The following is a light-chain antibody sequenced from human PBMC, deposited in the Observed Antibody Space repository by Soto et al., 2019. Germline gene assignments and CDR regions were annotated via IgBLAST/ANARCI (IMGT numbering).Light chain of an antibody. CDR1: NIGSKG. CDR2: SDT. CDR3: QVWDSGSAHVL. Sequence: SYELTQPPSVSVAPGKTASISWGGTNIGSKGVHWYQQKPGQAPVLVIYSDTDLPPVIPERFSGSNSANLATLTISRVEAGDEADYYCQVWDSGSAHVLFGGGTKLTVL. J-gene: IGLJ2*01. V-gene: IGLV3-21*04.